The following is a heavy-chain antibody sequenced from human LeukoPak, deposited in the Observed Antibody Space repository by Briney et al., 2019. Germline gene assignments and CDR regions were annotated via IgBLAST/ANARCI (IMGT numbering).Heavy chain of an antibody. Sequence: PGGSLRLSCAASGFTFSSYAMHWVRQAPGKGLDWVAVISYDGSNKYYADSVKGRFTISRDNSKNTLYLQMNSLRAEDTAVYYCVRPQDKAIGNYWGQGTLVTVSS. V-gene: IGHV3-30-3*01. CDR2: ISYDGSNK. J-gene: IGHJ4*02. CDR1: GFTFSSYA. D-gene: IGHD5-18*01. CDR3: VRPQDKAIGNY.